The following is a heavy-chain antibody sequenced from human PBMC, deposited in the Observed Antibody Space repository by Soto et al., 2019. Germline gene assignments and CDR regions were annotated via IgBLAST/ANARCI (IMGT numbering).Heavy chain of an antibody. Sequence: QVQLVQSGAEVKKPGSSVKVSCKASGGTFSSYTISWVRQAPGQGLEWMGRIIPILGIANYAQKFQGRVTITXXKXTXXAYMELSSLSSEDTAVYYCARGIAASGTTYIWFDPWGQGTLVTVSS. J-gene: IGHJ5*02. CDR3: ARGIAASGTTYIWFDP. V-gene: IGHV1-69*02. D-gene: IGHD6-13*01. CDR1: GGTFSSYT. CDR2: IIPILGIA.